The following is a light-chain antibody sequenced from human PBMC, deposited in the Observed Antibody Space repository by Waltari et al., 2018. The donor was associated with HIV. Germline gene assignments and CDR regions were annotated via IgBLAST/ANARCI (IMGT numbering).Light chain of an antibody. V-gene: IGLV1-47*01. CDR2: SNN. CDR3: STWDESQSFQV. J-gene: IGLJ3*02. Sequence: QPVLTQLPSMSGTPGQTVTISCSGSNSNIGSSSMYWYQHLPGTTPRLLIYSNNERPPWVPDRFSGSKSGTSASLTISGLRSEDEADYYCSTWDESQSFQVFGGGTKVTVL. CDR1: NSNIGSSS.